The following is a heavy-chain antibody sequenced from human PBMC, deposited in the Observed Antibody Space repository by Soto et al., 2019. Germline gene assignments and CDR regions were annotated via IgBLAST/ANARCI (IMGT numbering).Heavy chain of an antibody. CDR2: ISSTTNYI. CDR1: GFTFNTYW. V-gene: IGHV3-21*01. Sequence: PGGSLRLSCAASGFTFNTYWMHWVRQVPGKGLVWVSSISSTTNYIYYADSMKGRFTVSRDNAKNSVYLEMNSLSAEDTAVYYCARESEDLTSNFDYWGQGTLVTVSS. CDR3: ARESEDLTSNFDY. J-gene: IGHJ4*02.